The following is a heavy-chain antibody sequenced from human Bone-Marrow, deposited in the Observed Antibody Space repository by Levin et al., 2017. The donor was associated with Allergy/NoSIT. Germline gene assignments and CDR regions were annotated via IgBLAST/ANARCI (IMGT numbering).Heavy chain of an antibody. D-gene: IGHD3-10*01. CDR2: ISGSGGST. J-gene: IGHJ4*02. Sequence: PGGSLRLSCAASGFTFSSYAMSWVRQAPGKGLEWVSAISGSGGSTYYADSVKGRFTISRDNSKNTLYLQMNSLRAEDTAVYYCARNPITMVRGVIQPHPTNEIDYWGQGTLVTVSS. CDR1: GFTFSSYA. V-gene: IGHV3-23*01. CDR3: ARNPITMVRGVIQPHPTNEIDY.